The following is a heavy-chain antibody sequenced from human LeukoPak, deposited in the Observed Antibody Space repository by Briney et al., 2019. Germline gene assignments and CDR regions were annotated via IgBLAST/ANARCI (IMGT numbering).Heavy chain of an antibody. CDR2: ISAYNGNT. V-gene: IGHV1-18*01. CDR1: GYTFTSYG. Sequence: GASVTVSCKASGYTFTSYGISWVRQAPGQGLEWMGWISAYNGNTNYAQKFQGRVTITADESTSTAYMELSSLRSEDTAVYYCARGQLGYCSSTSCYSGAFDIWGQGTMVTVSS. J-gene: IGHJ3*02. CDR3: ARGQLGYCSSTSCYSGAFDI. D-gene: IGHD2-2*01.